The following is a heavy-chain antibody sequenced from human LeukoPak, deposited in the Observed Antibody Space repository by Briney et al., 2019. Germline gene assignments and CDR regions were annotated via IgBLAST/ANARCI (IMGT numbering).Heavy chain of an antibody. CDR1: GYSFTSYW. Sequence: GESLKISCKGSGYSFTSYWIGWVRQMPGKGLEWMGIIYPGGSDTRYSPSFQGQVTISADKSISTAYLQWSSLKASDTAMYYCARFLVDCSSTSCYSGDAFDIWGQGTMVTVSS. D-gene: IGHD2-2*01. CDR2: IYPGGSDT. V-gene: IGHV5-51*01. CDR3: ARFLVDCSSTSCYSGDAFDI. J-gene: IGHJ3*02.